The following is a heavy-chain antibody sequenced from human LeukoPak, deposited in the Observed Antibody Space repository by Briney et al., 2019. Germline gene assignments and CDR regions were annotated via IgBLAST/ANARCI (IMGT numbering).Heavy chain of an antibody. CDR2: IKHNSGGT. J-gene: IGHJ4*02. D-gene: IGHD3-10*01. CDR1: GYTFTGYY. V-gene: IGHV1-2*02. Sequence: ASVKVSCKASGYTFTGYYMHWVRQAPGQGLEWMGWIKHNSGGTNYAQKFQGRVTMTRDTSISTAYMELSRLRSDDTAVYYCASFPHGTMVRGVWGQGTLVTVSS. CDR3: ASFPHGTMVRGV.